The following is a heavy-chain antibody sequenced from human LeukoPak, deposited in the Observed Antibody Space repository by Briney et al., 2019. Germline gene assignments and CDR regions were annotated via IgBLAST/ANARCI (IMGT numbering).Heavy chain of an antibody. CDR1: GGSVNSSDYF. CDR3: ARRNSYSSGWYVDY. V-gene: IGHV4-39*07. J-gene: IGHJ4*02. Sequence: SETLSLTCTVSGGSVNSSDYFWGWIRQTPGKGLQWIGAVYYSGSTYYNPSLKSRVTISVDTSRNQVSLQLRSVTAADTAVYYCARRNSYSSGWYVDYWGQGTLVTVSS. CDR2: VYYSGST. D-gene: IGHD6-19*01.